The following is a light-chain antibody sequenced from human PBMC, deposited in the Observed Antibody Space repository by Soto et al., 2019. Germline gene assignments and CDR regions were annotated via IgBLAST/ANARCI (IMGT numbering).Light chain of an antibody. CDR2: RAS. V-gene: IGKV1-5*03. Sequence: DIQMTQSPSTLSASVGDRVTITCRASQSISSWLAWYQQKPGKAPKLLIYRASSLESGVPSRFSGSGSGTEFTLTISSLQPDDFATYYCQQYNSYSPRLTFRGGTKVEIK. CDR3: QQYNSYSPRLT. J-gene: IGKJ4*01. CDR1: QSISSW.